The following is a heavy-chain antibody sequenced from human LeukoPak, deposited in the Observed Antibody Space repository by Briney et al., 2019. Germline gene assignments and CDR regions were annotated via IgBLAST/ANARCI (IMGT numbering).Heavy chain of an antibody. J-gene: IGHJ4*02. CDR1: GYSCTGYW. CDR2: INPSDSYT. D-gene: IGHD3-16*01. V-gene: IGHV5-10-1*01. CDR3: AAMGSADYGDFDY. Sequence: GESLKISCQGSGYSCTGYWISWGRLMPGKGLEWMGKINPSDSYTNFSSSFQGHVTISADKSINTAYLQWSSLKASDTAMCYCAAMGSADYGDFDYWGQGTLVTVSS.